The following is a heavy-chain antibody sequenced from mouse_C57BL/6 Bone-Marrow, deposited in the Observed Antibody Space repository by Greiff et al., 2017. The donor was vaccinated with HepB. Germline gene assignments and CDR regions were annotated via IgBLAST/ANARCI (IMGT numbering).Heavy chain of an antibody. CDR3: ARDCGDYSFDY. CDR2: INYDGSST. Sequence: EVKLVESEGGLVQPGSSMKLSCTASGFTFSDYYMAWVRQVPEKGLEWVANINYDGSSTYYLDSLKSRFIISRDNAKNILYLQMSSLKSEDTATYYCARDCGDYSFDYWGQGTTLTVSS. V-gene: IGHV5-16*01. J-gene: IGHJ2*01. CDR1: GFTFSDYY.